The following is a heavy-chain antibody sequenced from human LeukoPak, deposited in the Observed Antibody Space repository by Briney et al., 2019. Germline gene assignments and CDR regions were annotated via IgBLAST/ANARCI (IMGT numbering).Heavy chain of an antibody. Sequence: SETLSLTCTVSGGSISSSSYYWSWIRQPPGKGLEWIGYIYHSGSTYYNPSLKSRVTISVDRSKNQFSLKLSSVTAADTAVYYCASSSALGYYDSSGRIDYWGQGTLVTVSS. CDR1: GGSISSSSYY. V-gene: IGHV4-30-2*01. CDR3: ASSSALGYYDSSGRIDY. CDR2: IYHSGST. J-gene: IGHJ4*02. D-gene: IGHD3-22*01.